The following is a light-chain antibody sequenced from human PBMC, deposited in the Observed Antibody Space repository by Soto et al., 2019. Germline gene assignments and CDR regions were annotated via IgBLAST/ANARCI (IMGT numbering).Light chain of an antibody. Sequence: DIVLTQSPATLSVSPGERATLSCRAGRSVDSNLAWYQQKPGQAPGLLLYGASNRASGIPDRFAGSGSGTDFTLTISRLEPEDFAVYYCQQYNNWPLITFGQGTRLEIK. CDR3: QQYNNWPLIT. J-gene: IGKJ5*01. CDR2: GAS. V-gene: IGKV3D-15*01. CDR1: RSVDSN.